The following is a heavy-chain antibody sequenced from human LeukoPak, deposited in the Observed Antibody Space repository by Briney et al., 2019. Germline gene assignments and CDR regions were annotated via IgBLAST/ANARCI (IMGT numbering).Heavy chain of an antibody. V-gene: IGHV3-66*01. Sequence: GGSLRLSCAASGFTVSSNYMSWVRQAPGKGLEWVSLIYSGGSTYYADSVKGRFTISRDNSKNILYLQMNSLRAEDTVVYYCARFGDGSFDYWGQGTLVTVSS. CDR3: ARFGDGSFDY. J-gene: IGHJ4*02. CDR1: GFTVSSNY. CDR2: IYSGGST. D-gene: IGHD3-10*01.